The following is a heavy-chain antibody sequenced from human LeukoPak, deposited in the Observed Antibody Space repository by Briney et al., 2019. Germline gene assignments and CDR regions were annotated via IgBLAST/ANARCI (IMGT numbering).Heavy chain of an antibody. CDR1: GGSFSGYY. J-gene: IGHJ6*02. CDR3: ARAPYNISTGYDRPYNHHYVTDA. D-gene: IGHD3-9*01. V-gene: IGHV4-34*01. CDR2: INNSGST. Sequence: PSETLSLTCAVYGGSFSGYYWSWIRQPPGKGLEWIGEINNSGSTNYNPSLKSRVTISVDTSNNQFSLKLSSVTAADTAVYYCARAPYNISTGYDRPYNHHYVTDAWGQGTPVTASS.